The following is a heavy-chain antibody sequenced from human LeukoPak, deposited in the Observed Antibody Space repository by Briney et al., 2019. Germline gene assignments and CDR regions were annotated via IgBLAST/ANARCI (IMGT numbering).Heavy chain of an antibody. J-gene: IGHJ4*02. D-gene: IGHD6-19*01. CDR3: ARDLRSGWLLDY. CDR1: GFAFTNYA. V-gene: IGHV3-23*01. CDR2: ISGSGTTT. Sequence: PGGSLRLSCAASGFAFTNYAMTWVRQAPGKGLEWVSVISGSGTTTFYAESVKGRFTISRDNSKNTVYLQMNSLKPEDTAVYYCARDLRSGWLLDYWGQGTLVTVSS.